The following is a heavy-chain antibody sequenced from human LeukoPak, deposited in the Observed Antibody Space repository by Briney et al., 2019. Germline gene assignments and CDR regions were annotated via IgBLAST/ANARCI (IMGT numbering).Heavy chain of an antibody. CDR1: GGSFSGYY. V-gene: IGHV4-34*01. D-gene: IGHD3-10*01. CDR3: AKAIVLWFGGPPYYYYYMDV. J-gene: IGHJ6*03. CDR2: INHSGST. Sequence: SETLSLTCAVYGGSFSGYYWNWIRQPPGKGLEWMGEINHSGSTNYNPSLKSRVTISVDTSKNQLSLTQISVPAADTPAYYGAKAIVLWFGGPPYYYYYMDVWGKGTTVTVSS.